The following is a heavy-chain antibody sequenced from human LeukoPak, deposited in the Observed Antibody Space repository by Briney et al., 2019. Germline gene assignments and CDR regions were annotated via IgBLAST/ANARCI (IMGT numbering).Heavy chain of an antibody. CDR1: GFSLITNEVG. J-gene: IGHJ1*01. CDR2: FYYNNNR. D-gene: IGHD3-16*01. V-gene: IGHV2-5*01. CDR3: AHRHYDNGWHPFHH. Sequence: SGPTLVKPTQTLTLTCTFSGFSLITNEVGVGWIRQPPGKALEWLALFYYNNNRFYSPSLENRVTVSRDTSKNQVVLTLTNVDPMDTATYYCAHRHYDNGWHPFHHWGQGTLVTVSS.